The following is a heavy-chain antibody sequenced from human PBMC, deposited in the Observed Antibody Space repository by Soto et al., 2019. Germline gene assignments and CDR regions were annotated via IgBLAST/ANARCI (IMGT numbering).Heavy chain of an antibody. Sequence: SETLSLTCAVYGGSFSGYYWSWIRQPPGKGLEWIGEINHSGSTNYNPSLKSRVTISVDTSKNQFSLKLSSVTAADTAVYYCARTAAAIGNYYYYGMDVWGQGTTVTVSS. CDR2: INHSGST. J-gene: IGHJ6*02. CDR1: GGSFSGYY. D-gene: IGHD2-2*01. CDR3: ARTAAAIGNYYYYGMDV. V-gene: IGHV4-34*01.